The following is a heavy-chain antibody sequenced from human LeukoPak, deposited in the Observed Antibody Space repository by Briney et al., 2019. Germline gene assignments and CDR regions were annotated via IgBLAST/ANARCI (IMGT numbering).Heavy chain of an antibody. CDR3: AKEEIPREGVGEGYFDY. J-gene: IGHJ4*02. CDR1: GFTFSSYG. D-gene: IGHD3-10*01. CDR2: IRYDGSNK. V-gene: IGHV3-30*02. Sequence: GRSLRLSCAASGFTFSSYGMHWVRQAPGKGLEWVAFIRYDGSNKYYADSVKGRFTISRDNSKNTLYLQMNSLRAEDTAVYYCAKEEIPREGVGEGYFDYWGQGTLVTVSS.